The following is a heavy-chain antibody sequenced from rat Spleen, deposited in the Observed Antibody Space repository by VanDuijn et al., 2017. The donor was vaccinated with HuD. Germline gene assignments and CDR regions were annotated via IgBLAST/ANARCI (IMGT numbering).Heavy chain of an antibody. Sequence: EVQLVESGGGLVQPGRSLKLSCAASGFTFSNYDMAWVRQAPTKGLEWVASISPSGGSTYYRDSVKGRFTVSRDNAKSTLYLQMDSLRSEDTATYYCARRRVPPFDYWGQGVMVTVSS. V-gene: IGHV5-25*01. CDR2: ISPSGGST. CDR1: GFTFSNYD. D-gene: IGHD1-4*01. J-gene: IGHJ2*01. CDR3: ARRRVPPFDY.